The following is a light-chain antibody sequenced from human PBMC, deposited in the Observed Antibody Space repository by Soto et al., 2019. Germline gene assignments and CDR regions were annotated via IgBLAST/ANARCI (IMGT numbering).Light chain of an antibody. V-gene: IGLV2-14*03. CDR3: SSYTSATTYF. Sequence: QSALAQPASVSGSPGQSITISCTGTSSDIGAYNYDSWYQQHHPGEAPKLIIYDVSHRPPGVSNRFSGSKSGNTASLTISGLQTEDEADYYCSSYTSATTYFFGTGTKVTVL. J-gene: IGLJ1*01. CDR2: DVS. CDR1: SSDIGAYNY.